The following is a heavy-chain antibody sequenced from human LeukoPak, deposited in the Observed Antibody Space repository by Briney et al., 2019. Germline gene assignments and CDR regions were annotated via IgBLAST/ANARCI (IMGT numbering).Heavy chain of an antibody. J-gene: IGHJ4*02. CDR1: GYTLTELS. D-gene: IGHD3-3*01. CDR3: ARVYQSGYYDFWSGYYAPFDY. Sequence: SVKVSCKVSGYTLTELSMHWVRQAPGQGLEWMGGIIPIFGTANYAQKFQGRVTITADESTSTAYMELSSLRSEDTAVYYCARVYQSGYYDFWSGYYAPFDYWGQGTLVTVSS. CDR2: IIPIFGTA. V-gene: IGHV1-69*13.